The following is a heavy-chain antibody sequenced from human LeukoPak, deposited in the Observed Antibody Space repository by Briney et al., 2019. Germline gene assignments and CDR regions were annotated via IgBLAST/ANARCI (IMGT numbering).Heavy chain of an antibody. Sequence: SETLSLTCTVSGGSFSSYYWSWIRQPAGKGLEWIGRIYTSGSTNYNSSLKSRVTMSVDTSKNQVSLKLSSVTAADTAVYYCAAGDGYNSFDYWGQGTLVTVSS. V-gene: IGHV4-4*07. CDR1: GGSFSSYY. CDR2: IYTSGST. CDR3: AAGDGYNSFDY. J-gene: IGHJ4*02. D-gene: IGHD5-24*01.